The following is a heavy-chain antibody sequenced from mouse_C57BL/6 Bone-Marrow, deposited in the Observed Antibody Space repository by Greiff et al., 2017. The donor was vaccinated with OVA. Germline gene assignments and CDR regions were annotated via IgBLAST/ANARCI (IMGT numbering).Heavy chain of an antibody. V-gene: IGHV5-6*01. CDR3: ARQSGNYSAWFAY. Sequence: VQLKESGGDLVKPGGSLKLSCAASGFTFSSYGMSWVRQTPDKRLEWVATISSGGSYTYYPDSVKGRFTISRDNAKNTLYLQMSSLKSEDTAMYYCARQSGNYSAWFAYWGQGTLVTVSA. J-gene: IGHJ3*01. CDR1: GFTFSSYG. CDR2: ISSGGSYT. D-gene: IGHD2-1*01.